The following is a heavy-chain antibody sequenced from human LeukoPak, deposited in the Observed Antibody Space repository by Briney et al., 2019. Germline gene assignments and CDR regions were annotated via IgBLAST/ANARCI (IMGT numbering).Heavy chain of an antibody. V-gene: IGHV1-2*02. J-gene: IGHJ5*02. Sequence: ASVTVSCKASGYTFAGYYMHWVRQAPGQGLEWMRWINPNSGGTNYAQKFQGRVTMTRDTSISTAYMELSRLRSDDTAVYYCARGDYYDSSGYDRIDWFDPWGQGTLVTVSS. D-gene: IGHD3-22*01. CDR3: ARGDYYDSSGYDRIDWFDP. CDR2: INPNSGGT. CDR1: GYTFAGYY.